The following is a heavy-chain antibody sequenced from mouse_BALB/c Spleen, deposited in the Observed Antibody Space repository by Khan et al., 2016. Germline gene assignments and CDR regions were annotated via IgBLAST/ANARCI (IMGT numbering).Heavy chain of an antibody. V-gene: IGHV2-6-4*01. Sequence: VELVESGPGLVAPSQSLSITCTVSGFSLSRYSVHWVRQPPGKGLEWLGMIWGGGTTDFNSALKSRLSISKDNSKSQVFLKMNSLQTDDTAMYYCASFYYDYDRAWFAYWGQGTLVTISA. J-gene: IGHJ3*01. CDR3: ASFYYDYDRAWFAY. CDR1: GFSLSRYS. CDR2: IWGGGTT. D-gene: IGHD2-4*01.